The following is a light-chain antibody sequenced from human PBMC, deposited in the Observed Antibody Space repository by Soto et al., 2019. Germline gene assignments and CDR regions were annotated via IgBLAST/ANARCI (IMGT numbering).Light chain of an antibody. CDR2: DAS. J-gene: IGKJ4*01. V-gene: IGKV3-11*01. CDR3: QQRSSWPVT. CDR1: QSISSY. Sequence: EVVLTQSPATLSFSPGERATLSCRASQSISSYLAWYQQKSGQAPRLLIYDASNRAPGIPARFSGSGSGTDFTLAISSLEPEDFAVYYCQQRSSWPVTFGGGTKVEV.